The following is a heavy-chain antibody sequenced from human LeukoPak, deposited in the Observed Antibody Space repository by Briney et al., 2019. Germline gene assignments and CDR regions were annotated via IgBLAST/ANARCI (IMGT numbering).Heavy chain of an antibody. V-gene: IGHV3-7*01. CDR2: INQGGSDI. D-gene: IGHD1-14*01. CDR1: GFTFSGHW. CDR3: TRDRSRAEDD. J-gene: IGHJ4*02. Sequence: GGSLRLSCAASGFTFSGHWMSWLRQAPGKGLEWVANINQGGSDIYYVDSVKGRFTISRDNANNLLYLQMNSLRGEDTAVYYCTRDRSRAEDDWGQGTLVTVSS.